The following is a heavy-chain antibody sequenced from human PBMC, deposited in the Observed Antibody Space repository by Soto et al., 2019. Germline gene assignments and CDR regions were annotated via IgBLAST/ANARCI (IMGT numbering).Heavy chain of an antibody. J-gene: IGHJ4*02. CDR3: AHRPYGYKFYFDY. V-gene: IGHV2-5*02. CDR1: GFSLSTRGVG. CDR2: VFWDDDI. Sequence: QITLKESGPTLVKPTQTLTLTCTFSGFSLSTRGVGVGWIRQPPGKALEWLALVFWDDDIWYSPSLKTKLTITKDTSKYQVVLTTTNMDPVDTATYYCAHRPYGYKFYFDYWGQGTRVTVSS. D-gene: IGHD5-18*01.